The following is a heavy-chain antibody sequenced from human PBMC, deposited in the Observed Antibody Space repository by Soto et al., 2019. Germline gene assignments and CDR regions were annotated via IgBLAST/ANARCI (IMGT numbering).Heavy chain of an antibody. Sequence: QVQLVQSGAEVKKPASSVKVSCKASGGTFSSYAISWVRQAPGQGLEWMGGIIPSFGTANYAQKFQGRVTINPEESTRTASRALSSLRASETGACYRASGGSREFDPWGQGTLVTIAS. J-gene: IGHJ5*02. D-gene: IGHD6-13*01. CDR3: ASGGSREFDP. V-gene: IGHV1-69*01. CDR1: GGTFSSYA. CDR2: IIPSFGTA.